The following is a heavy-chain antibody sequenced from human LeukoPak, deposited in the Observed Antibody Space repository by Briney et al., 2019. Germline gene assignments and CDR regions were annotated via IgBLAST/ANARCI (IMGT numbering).Heavy chain of an antibody. CDR2: IHYSGNT. CDR3: DREILAYCGGDCYSAPFDY. CDR1: GGSISSGNCY. V-gene: IGHV4-30-4*01. J-gene: IGHJ4*02. Sequence: SETLSLTCTVSGGSISSGNCYWSWVRQPPGKGLEWIGYIHYSGNTYYNPSLKSRVTISVDTSKSQFSLKLSSVTAADTAVYYCDREILAYCGGDCYSAPFDYWGQGTLVTVSS. D-gene: IGHD2-21*02.